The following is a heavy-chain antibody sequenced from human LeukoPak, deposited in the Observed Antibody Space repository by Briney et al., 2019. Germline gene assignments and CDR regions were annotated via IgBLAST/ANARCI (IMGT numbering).Heavy chain of an antibody. CDR1: GGSISSRSYY. J-gene: IGHJ5*02. CDR3: ARYSYGGEVWFDP. V-gene: IGHV4-39*01. CDR2: IYYSGST. Sequence: PSETLSLTCTVSGGSISSRSYYWGWIRQPPGKGLEWIGSIYYSGSTYYNPSLKSRVTISVDTSKNQFSLNLNSVTAADTAVYYCARYSYGGEVWFDPWGQGTLVTVSS. D-gene: IGHD5-18*01.